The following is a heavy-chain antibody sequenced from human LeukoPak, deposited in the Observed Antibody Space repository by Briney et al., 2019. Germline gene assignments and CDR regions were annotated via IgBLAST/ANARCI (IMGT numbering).Heavy chain of an antibody. Sequence: PSETLSLTCTVSGGSISSSSYYWGWIRQPPGKGLEWIGSIYYSGSTYYNPSLKSRVTISVDTSKNQFSLKLSSVTAADTAVYYCARDNPSYYDILTGPPDYRGQGTLVTVSS. CDR1: GGSISSSSYY. D-gene: IGHD3-9*01. CDR3: ARDNPSYYDILTGPPDY. CDR2: IYYSGST. V-gene: IGHV4-39*01. J-gene: IGHJ4*02.